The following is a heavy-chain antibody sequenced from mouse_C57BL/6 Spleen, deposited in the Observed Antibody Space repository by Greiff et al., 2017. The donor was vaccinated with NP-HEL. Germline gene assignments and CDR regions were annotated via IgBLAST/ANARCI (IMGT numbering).Heavy chain of an antibody. CDR3: TRDGTTVVATDWYFDV. CDR2: ISSGGDYI. J-gene: IGHJ1*03. V-gene: IGHV5-9-1*02. Sequence: EVMLVESGEGLVKPGGSLKLSCAASGFTFSSYAMSWVRQTPEKRLEWVAYISSGGDYIYYADTVKGRFTISRDNARNTLYLQRSSLKSEDTAMYYCTRDGTTVVATDWYFDVWGTGTTVTVSS. D-gene: IGHD1-1*01. CDR1: GFTFSSYA.